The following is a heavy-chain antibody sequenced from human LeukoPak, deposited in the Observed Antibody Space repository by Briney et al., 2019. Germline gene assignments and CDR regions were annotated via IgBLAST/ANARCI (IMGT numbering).Heavy chain of an antibody. D-gene: IGHD3-22*01. Sequence: SETQSLTCTVSGGSISSYYWSWIRQPPGKGLEWIGYIYYSGSTNYNPSLKSRVTISVDTSKNQFYLKLSSVTAAESAVYYCARGGRYTPYYYDSSGYDYWGQGTLVTVSS. CDR3: ARGGRYTPYYYDSSGYDY. CDR2: IYYSGST. V-gene: IGHV4-59*01. CDR1: GGSISSYY. J-gene: IGHJ4*02.